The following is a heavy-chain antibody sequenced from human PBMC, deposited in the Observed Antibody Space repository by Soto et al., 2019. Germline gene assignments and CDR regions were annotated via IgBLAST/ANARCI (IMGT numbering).Heavy chain of an antibody. V-gene: IGHV3-33*01. CDR2: IWYDGSNK. D-gene: IGHD3-10*01. CDR1: GFTFSSYG. J-gene: IGHJ4*02. CDR3: ASSYGSGRKFPFDY. Sequence: GGSLRLSCAASGFTFSSYGMHWVRQAPGKGLEWVAVIWYDGSNKYYADSVKGRFTISRDNSKNTLYLQMNSLRAEDTAVYYCASSYGSGRKFPFDYWGQGTLVTVSS.